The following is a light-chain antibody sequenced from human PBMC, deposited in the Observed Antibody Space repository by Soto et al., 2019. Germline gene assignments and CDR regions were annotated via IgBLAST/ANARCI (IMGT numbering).Light chain of an antibody. J-gene: IGLJ1*01. CDR1: KLGDKY. V-gene: IGLV3-1*01. Sequence: YELTQPPSVSVSPGQTASITCSGDKLGDKYACWYQQKPGQSPVLVIYQDSKRPSGIPERFSGSNSGNTATLTISGTQAMDEADYYCQAWDSSLYVFGTGTKVTVL. CDR3: QAWDSSLYV. CDR2: QDS.